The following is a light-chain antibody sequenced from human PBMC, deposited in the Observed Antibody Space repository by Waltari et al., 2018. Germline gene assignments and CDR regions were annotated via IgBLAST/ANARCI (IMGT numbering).Light chain of an antibody. Sequence: QSVLTQPPSVSGPPGQRVTISCSGSNSNIGGNSVNWYQQLPGTAPKLLIYNDNHGPAGVPDRFSASKSGTSASLAITGLQSEDDAYYYCAVWDDSLGGVFGGGTKLTVL. CDR1: NSNIGGNS. CDR2: NDN. CDR3: AVWDDSLGGV. V-gene: IGLV1-44*01. J-gene: IGLJ3*02.